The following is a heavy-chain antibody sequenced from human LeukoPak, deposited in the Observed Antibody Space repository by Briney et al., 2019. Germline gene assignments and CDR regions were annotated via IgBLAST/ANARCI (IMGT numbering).Heavy chain of an antibody. CDR2: IYYSGST. D-gene: IGHD1-26*01. V-gene: IGHV4-59*12. CDR3: ARERLGVGALYYFDY. Sequence: SETLSLTCTVSGGSISSYYWSWIRQPPGKGLEWIGDIYYSGSTNYNPSLKSRVTISVDTSKNQFSLNLNSVTAADTAVYYCARERLGVGALYYFDYWGQGSLVTVSS. CDR1: GGSISSYY. J-gene: IGHJ4*02.